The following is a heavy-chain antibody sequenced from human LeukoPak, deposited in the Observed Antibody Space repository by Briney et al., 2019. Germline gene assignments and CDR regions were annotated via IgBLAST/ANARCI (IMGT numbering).Heavy chain of an antibody. CDR3: AKVITMIVVVAEVGFDY. D-gene: IGHD3-22*01. J-gene: IGHJ4*02. V-gene: IGHV3-23*01. CDR1: RFTFSSYA. CDR2: ISSSGGST. Sequence: GGSLRLSCAASRFTFSSYAMSWVRQAPGKGLEWVSAISSSGGSTYYADSVKGRFTISRDNSKNTLYLQMNSLRAEDTAVYYCAKVITMIVVVAEVGFDYWGQGTLVTVSS.